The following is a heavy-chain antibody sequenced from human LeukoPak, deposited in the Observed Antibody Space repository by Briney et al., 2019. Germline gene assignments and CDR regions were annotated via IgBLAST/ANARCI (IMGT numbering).Heavy chain of an antibody. CDR2: LWYHRSNK. V-gene: IGHV3-33*01. J-gene: IGHJ3*02. CDR1: GFTLSRYG. CDR3: ARHQKWFGDNLSSAFDI. D-gene: IGHD3-10*01. Sequence: LRLPYAASGFTLSRYGMHWARLPPFNRLTWVAALWYHRSNKYYADSVKGRSTISRDTSKNTLYLQMNSLRAEDTAVYYCARHQKWFGDNLSSAFDIRGQGTMVIVS.